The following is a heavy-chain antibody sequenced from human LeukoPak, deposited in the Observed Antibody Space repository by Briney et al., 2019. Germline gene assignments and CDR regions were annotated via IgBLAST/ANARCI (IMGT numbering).Heavy chain of an antibody. V-gene: IGHV3-21*01. Sequence: AGGSLRLSCAASGFTFSTYSMNWVRQAPGKGLEWVSSISTSSSYIYYADSLKGRFTISRHNAKNSLYLQMNSLRAEDTAAYYCARVTGSYQDYWGQGTLVTVSS. CDR2: ISTSSSYI. CDR3: ARVTGSYQDY. D-gene: IGHD1-26*01. J-gene: IGHJ4*02. CDR1: GFTFSTYS.